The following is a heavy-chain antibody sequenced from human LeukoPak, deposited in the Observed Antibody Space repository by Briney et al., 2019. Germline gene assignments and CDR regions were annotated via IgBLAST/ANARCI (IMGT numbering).Heavy chain of an antibody. CDR1: GFTFSRYA. CDR3: AKDRIAAANYYFDY. D-gene: IGHD6-13*01. CDR2: ISGSGAST. V-gene: IGHV3-23*01. J-gene: IGHJ4*02. Sequence: GGSLRLSCEASGFTFSRYAMSWVRQAPGKGLEWVSAISGSGASTHYADTVKGRFTISRDNSKNTLYLQMNSLRAEDTAVYYCAKDRIAAANYYFDYWGQGTLVTVSS.